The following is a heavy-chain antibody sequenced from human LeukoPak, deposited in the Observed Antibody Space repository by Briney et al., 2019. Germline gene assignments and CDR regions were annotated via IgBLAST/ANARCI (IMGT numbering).Heavy chain of an antibody. J-gene: IGHJ5*02. CDR3: AHRRRSSGSGNWFDP. V-gene: IGHV2-5*02. CDR1: GFSLSTSGVG. D-gene: IGHD3-10*01. Sequence: SGPTLVNPTQTLTLTCTFSGFSLSTSGVGVGWIRQPPGKALECLALIYWDGDKRYSPSLESSLTITKDTSKNQVVLTMTNMDPVDTATYYCAHRRRSSGSGNWFDPWGQGTLVTVSS. CDR2: IYWDGDK.